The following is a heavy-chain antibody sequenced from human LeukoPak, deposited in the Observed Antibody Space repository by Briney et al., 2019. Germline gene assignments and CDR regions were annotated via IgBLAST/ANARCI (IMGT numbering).Heavy chain of an antibody. J-gene: IGHJ2*01. CDR1: GFTFSSYS. D-gene: IGHD1-26*01. V-gene: IGHV3-23*01. CDR3: AKDRTVGASYWYFDL. Sequence: GGSLRLSCAASGFTFSSYSMNWARQAPGKGLEWVSGIGSSGSGGNTYYADSVKGRFTISRDSSKNTLFLHMNTLRAEDTAIYYCAKDRTVGASYWYFDLWGRGTLVTVSS. CDR2: IGSSGSGGNT.